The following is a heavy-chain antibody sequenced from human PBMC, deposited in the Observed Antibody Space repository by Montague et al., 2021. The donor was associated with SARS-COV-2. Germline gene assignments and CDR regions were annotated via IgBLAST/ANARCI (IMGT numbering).Heavy chain of an antibody. Sequence: SETLSLTCNVSGGSFTLYYWSWIRQTPGRGLEWIGLIYYSGSTIYNPSLKSRVTMSVDTSKNQFSLMLTSVTAADTAVYYCAREKYYFASSGVRNDYFDYWGQGILVTVSS. D-gene: IGHD3-22*01. V-gene: IGHV4-59*01. CDR2: IYYSGST. CDR1: GGSFTLYY. CDR3: AREKYYFASSGVRNDYFDY. J-gene: IGHJ4*02.